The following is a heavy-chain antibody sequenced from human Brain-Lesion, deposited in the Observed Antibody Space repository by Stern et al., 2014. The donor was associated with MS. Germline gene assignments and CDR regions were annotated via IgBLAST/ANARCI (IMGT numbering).Heavy chain of an antibody. Sequence: VNLVESGAEVKKPGASVKVSCKTSGYIFTGYYIHWVRQAPGQGLEWMAWINPNTGGTKYAQKFQGRVPMSRDTSISTAYVELSSLTSDDTAVYYCARDQRGITIFGVVTDYYYLGMDVWGQGTTVTVSS. CDR1: GYIFTGYY. J-gene: IGHJ6*02. CDR2: INPNTGGT. D-gene: IGHD3-3*01. V-gene: IGHV1-2*02. CDR3: ARDQRGITIFGVVTDYYYLGMDV.